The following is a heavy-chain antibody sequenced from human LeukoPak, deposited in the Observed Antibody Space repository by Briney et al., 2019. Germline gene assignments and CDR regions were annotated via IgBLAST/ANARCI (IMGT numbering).Heavy chain of an antibody. CDR1: GGSISSSSYY. Sequence: PSETLSLTCTVSGGSISSSSYYWGWIRQPPGKGLEWIGSIYYSGSTYYNPSLKSRVTISVDTSKNQFSLKLSSVTAADTAVYYCASIAARLIFDYYYYYMDVWGKGTTVTVSS. D-gene: IGHD6-6*01. J-gene: IGHJ6*03. CDR2: IYYSGST. CDR3: ASIAARLIFDYYYYYMDV. V-gene: IGHV4-39*01.